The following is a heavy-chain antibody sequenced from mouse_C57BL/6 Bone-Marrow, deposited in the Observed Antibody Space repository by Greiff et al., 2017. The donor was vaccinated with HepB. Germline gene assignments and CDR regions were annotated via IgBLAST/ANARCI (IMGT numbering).Heavy chain of an antibody. V-gene: IGHV6-3*01. J-gene: IGHJ1*03. D-gene: IGHD1-1*01. CDR1: GFTFSNYW. CDR2: IRLKSDNYAT. Sequence: EVMLVESGGGLVQPGGSMKLSCVASGFTFSNYWMNWVRQSPEKGLEWVAQIRLKSDNYATHYAESVKGRFTISRDDSKSSVYLQMNNLRAEDTGIYYCTGGHYYYGSSYEGYFDVWGTGTTVTVSS. CDR3: TGGHYYYGSSYEGYFDV.